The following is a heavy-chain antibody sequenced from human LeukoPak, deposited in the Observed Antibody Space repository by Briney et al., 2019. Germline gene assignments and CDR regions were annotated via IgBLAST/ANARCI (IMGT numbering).Heavy chain of an antibody. CDR3: ARDPVEWELLLDY. Sequence: GGSLRLSCAASGFIFSNYWMGWVRQAPGKRPEWVANMNIDGSERYYADSAKGRFTISRDNARNSVFLQMSGLRVEDTAVYYCARDPVEWELLLDYWGQGTLVTVSS. CDR1: GFIFSNYW. V-gene: IGHV3-7*01. D-gene: IGHD1-26*01. J-gene: IGHJ4*02. CDR2: MNIDGSER.